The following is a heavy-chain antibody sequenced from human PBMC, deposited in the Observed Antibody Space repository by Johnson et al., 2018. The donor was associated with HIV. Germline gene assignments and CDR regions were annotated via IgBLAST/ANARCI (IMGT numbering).Heavy chain of an antibody. J-gene: IGHJ3*02. Sequence: QVQLVESGGGVVQPGRSLRLSCAAPGFTFRNYAMHWVRQAPGKGLEWVAVIWYNGSKKYYADSVKGRFTISRDNSKNTLYLQMNSLRAEDTAVYYCARDPAAAALRAFDIWGQGTMVTVSS. V-gene: IGHV3-33*01. CDR2: IWYNGSKK. CDR3: ARDPAAAALRAFDI. CDR1: GFTFRNYA. D-gene: IGHD6-13*01.